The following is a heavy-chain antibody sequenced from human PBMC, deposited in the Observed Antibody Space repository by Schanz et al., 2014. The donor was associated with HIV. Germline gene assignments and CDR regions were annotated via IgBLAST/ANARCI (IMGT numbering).Heavy chain of an antibody. Sequence: EVRLLESGGGLVQPGGSLRLSCAASGFSFSSYAMNWVRQTAGKGLAWVSAISGSGGSTYYADSVKGRFTISRDNSKNTLYLQMNSLRAEDTAVYYCANLVVAATDDAFDIWGQGTMVTVSS. CDR2: ISGSGGST. V-gene: IGHV3-23*01. J-gene: IGHJ3*02. D-gene: IGHD2-15*01. CDR3: ANLVVAATDDAFDI. CDR1: GFSFSSYA.